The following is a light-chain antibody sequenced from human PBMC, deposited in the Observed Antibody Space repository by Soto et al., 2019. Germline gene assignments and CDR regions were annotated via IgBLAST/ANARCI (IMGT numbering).Light chain of an antibody. CDR2: DAS. CDR1: QDIGNY. Sequence: DIQMTQSPSSLSASVGDRVSITCQASQDIGNYLNWYQQIPGKAPKLLIFDASNLESGVPSRFSGTGSGTDFTLTISSLQPEDFATYYCQQSYSPPPVTFGQGTRLEIK. CDR3: QQSYSPPPVT. J-gene: IGKJ5*01. V-gene: IGKV1-33*01.